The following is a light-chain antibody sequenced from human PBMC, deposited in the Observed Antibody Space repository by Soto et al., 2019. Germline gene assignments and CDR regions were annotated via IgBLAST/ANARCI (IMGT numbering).Light chain of an antibody. CDR3: QQYGKT. J-gene: IGKJ3*01. Sequence: EVVLMQSPGTLSLSPGERATLSCRASQSVAGSYLAWYQQKPGQAPRLLIYGASSRATGIPDRFSGSGSGTDFTLTISRLEPEDFAVYYCQQYGKTFGPGTKVDIK. CDR2: GAS. CDR1: QSVAGSY. V-gene: IGKV3-20*01.